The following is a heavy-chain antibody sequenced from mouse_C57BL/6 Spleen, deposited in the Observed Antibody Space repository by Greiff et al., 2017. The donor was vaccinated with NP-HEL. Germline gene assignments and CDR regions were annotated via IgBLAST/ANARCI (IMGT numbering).Heavy chain of an antibody. CDR3: ARCSSEDY. J-gene: IGHJ2*01. Sequence: QVQLQQPGAELVKPGASVKLSCKASGYTFTSYWMQWVKQRPGQGLEWIGEIDPSDSYTNYNQKFKGKATLTVDTSSSTAYMQLSSLTSEDSAVYYCARCSSEDYWGQGTTLTVSS. V-gene: IGHV1-50*01. D-gene: IGHD3-2*02. CDR1: GYTFTSYW. CDR2: IDPSDSYT.